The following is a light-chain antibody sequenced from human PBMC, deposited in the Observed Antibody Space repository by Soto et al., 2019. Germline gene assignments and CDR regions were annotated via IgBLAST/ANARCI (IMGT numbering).Light chain of an antibody. V-gene: IGLV2-23*03. CDR2: EGS. Sequence: QSVLTQPASVSGSPGQSITISCTGTSSDVGSYNLVSWYQQHPGKAPKLMIYEGSKRPSGVSNRFSGSKSGNTASLTISGLQSEDDADYYCCSYAGSSTFHVVFGGGTKVTV. CDR3: CSYAGSSTFHVV. J-gene: IGLJ2*01. CDR1: SSDVGSYNL.